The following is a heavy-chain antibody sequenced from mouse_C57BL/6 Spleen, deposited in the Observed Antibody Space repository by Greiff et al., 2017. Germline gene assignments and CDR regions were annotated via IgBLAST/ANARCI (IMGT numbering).Heavy chain of an antibody. CDR1: GYTFTDYN. Sequence: VQLKQSGPELVKPGASVKMSCKASGYTFTDYNMHWVKQSHGKSLEWIGYINPNNGGTSYNQKFKGKATLTVNKSSSTAYMELRSLTSEDSAVYYCATYSNYVGAMDYWGQGTSVTVSS. V-gene: IGHV1-22*01. D-gene: IGHD2-5*01. CDR3: ATYSNYVGAMDY. CDR2: INPNNGGT. J-gene: IGHJ4*01.